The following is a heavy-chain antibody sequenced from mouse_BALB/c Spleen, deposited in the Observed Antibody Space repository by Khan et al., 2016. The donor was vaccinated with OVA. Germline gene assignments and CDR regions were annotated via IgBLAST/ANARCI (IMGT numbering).Heavy chain of an antibody. Sequence: EVELVESGGGLVKPGGSLKLSCAASGFTFSDYYMYWVRPTPEKRLEWVATISDGGTYIYYPDNVKGRFTISRDNAKNNLYLQMSSLKSEDTAMYYCTRGYYGDPFAYWGQGTLVTVSA. V-gene: IGHV5-4*02. J-gene: IGHJ3*01. CDR2: ISDGGTYI. D-gene: IGHD2-13*01. CDR1: GFTFSDYY. CDR3: TRGYYGDPFAY.